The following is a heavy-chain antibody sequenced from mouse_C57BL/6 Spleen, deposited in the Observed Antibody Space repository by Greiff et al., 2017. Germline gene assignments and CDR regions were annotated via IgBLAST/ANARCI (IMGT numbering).Heavy chain of an antibody. CDR3: ARTVDSSGYFDY. Sequence: EVMLVESGGGLVKPGGSLKLSCAASGFTFSSYTMSWVRQTPEKRLEWVATISGGGGNTYYPDSVKGRFTISRDNAKNTLYLQMSSLRSEDTALYYCARTVDSSGYFDYWGQGTTLTVSS. J-gene: IGHJ2*01. CDR2: ISGGGGNT. V-gene: IGHV5-9*01. CDR1: GFTFSSYT. D-gene: IGHD3-2*02.